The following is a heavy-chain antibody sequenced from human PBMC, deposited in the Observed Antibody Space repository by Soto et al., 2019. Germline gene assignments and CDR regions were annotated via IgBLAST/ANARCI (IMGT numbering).Heavy chain of an antibody. D-gene: IGHD6-19*01. Sequence: QVQLVQSGAEVKKPGSSVKVSCKASGGTFSSYAISWVRQAPGQGLDWRGGVIPIIGTANYAQKFQGRVTSAADEPTSTAYSGLTSLISDDTAVFYCASIATQGIAVAGASGVYWGQGTLVIVSS. J-gene: IGHJ4*02. CDR1: GGTFSSYA. V-gene: IGHV1-69*01. CDR3: ASIATQGIAVAGASGVY. CDR2: VIPIIGTA.